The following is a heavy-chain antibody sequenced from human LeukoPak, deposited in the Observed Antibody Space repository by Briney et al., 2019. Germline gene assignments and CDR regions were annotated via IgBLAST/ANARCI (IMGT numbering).Heavy chain of an antibody. V-gene: IGHV3-23*01. CDR1: GFTFSSYA. J-gene: IGHJ4*02. Sequence: GGSLRLSCAASGFTFSSYAMSWVRQAPGKGLEWVSGITGSGGSTYYAGSVKGRFTISRDNSENTLYLQMNSLRVEDTAVYYCAKNGGSQCYSHLDSWGQGTLVTVSS. D-gene: IGHD2-15*01. CDR2: ITGSGGST. CDR3: AKNGGSQCYSHLDS.